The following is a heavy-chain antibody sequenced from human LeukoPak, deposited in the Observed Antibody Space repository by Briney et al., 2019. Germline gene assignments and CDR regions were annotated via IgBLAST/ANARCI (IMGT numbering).Heavy chain of an antibody. CDR1: GVSISSGGYS. CDR2: IYHSGST. CDR3: ARLQDSSGYYHFDY. Sequence: ASETLSLTCAVSGVSISSGGYSWSWIRQPPGKGLEWIGYIYHSGSTYYNPSLRSRVTISVDRSKNQFSLKLSSVTAADTAVYYCARLQDSSGYYHFDYWGQGTLVTVSS. J-gene: IGHJ4*02. D-gene: IGHD3-22*01. V-gene: IGHV4-30-2*01.